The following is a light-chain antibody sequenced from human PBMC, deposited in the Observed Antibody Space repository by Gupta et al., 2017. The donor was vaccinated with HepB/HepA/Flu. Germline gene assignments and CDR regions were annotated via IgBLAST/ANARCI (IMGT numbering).Light chain of an antibody. Sequence: EIALTLPAGTLSLSPGERATLSCRASQSISSSYLVWYQQKPGQAPMLLIYGAANRATGSPDRFSGSGSGTDFTLTISRLEPEDFAVYYCQQYDNSWITFGRGTKVEIK. CDR3: QQYDNSWIT. V-gene: IGKV3-20*01. CDR2: GAA. J-gene: IGKJ4*01. CDR1: QSISSSY.